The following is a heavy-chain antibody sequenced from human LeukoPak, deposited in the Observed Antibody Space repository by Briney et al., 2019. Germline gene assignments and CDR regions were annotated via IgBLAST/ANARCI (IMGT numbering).Heavy chain of an antibody. CDR1: GYTLTELS. Sequence: ASVKVSCKVSGYTLTELSMHWVRQAPGKGLEWMGGFDPEDSETIYAQKFQGRVTMTEDTSTDTAYMELSSLRSEDTAVYYCATSAYSSSPPIYWYFDLWGRGTLVTVSS. CDR2: FDPEDSET. CDR3: ATSAYSSSPPIYWYFDL. D-gene: IGHD6-6*01. V-gene: IGHV1-24*01. J-gene: IGHJ2*01.